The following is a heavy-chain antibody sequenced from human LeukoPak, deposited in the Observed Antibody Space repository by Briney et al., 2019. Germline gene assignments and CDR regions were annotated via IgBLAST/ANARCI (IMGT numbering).Heavy chain of an antibody. CDR2: ISYDGSNK. D-gene: IGHD6-13*01. V-gene: IGHV3-30-3*01. J-gene: IGHJ4*02. Sequence: GRSLRLSCAASGFTFSSYAMHWVRQAPGKGLEWVAVISYDGSNKYYADSVKGRFTISRDNSKNTLYLQMNSLRAEDTAVYYCARDLYSSSWYKESGYFDYWGQGTLVTVSS. CDR3: ARDLYSSSWYKESGYFDY. CDR1: GFTFSSYA.